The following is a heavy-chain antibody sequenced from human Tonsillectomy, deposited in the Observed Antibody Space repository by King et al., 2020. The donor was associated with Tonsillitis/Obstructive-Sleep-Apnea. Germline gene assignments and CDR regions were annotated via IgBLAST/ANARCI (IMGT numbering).Heavy chain of an antibody. Sequence: QLVQSGAEVKKPGESLKISCKGSGYSFTSYWIGWVRQMPGKGLEWMGIIYPGDSDTRYSPSFQGQVTISADKSISTAYLQWSSLKASDTAMYYCARQGPYQLLSNDAFDIWGQGTMVTVSS. D-gene: IGHD2-2*01. J-gene: IGHJ3*02. CDR1: GYSFTSYW. V-gene: IGHV5-51*01. CDR2: IYPGDSDT. CDR3: ARQGPYQLLSNDAFDI.